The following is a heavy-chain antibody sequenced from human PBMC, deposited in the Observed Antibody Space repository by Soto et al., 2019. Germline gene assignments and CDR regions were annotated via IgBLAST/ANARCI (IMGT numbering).Heavy chain of an antibody. CDR2: ISWNSGSI. D-gene: IGHD1-26*01. CDR1: GFTFDDYA. CDR3: AKGVVGATHYYYGMDV. V-gene: IGHV3-9*01. Sequence: EVQLVESGGGLVQPGRSLRLSCAASGFTFDDYAMHWVRQAPGKGLEWVSGISWNSGSIGYADSVKGRFTISRDNAKNSLYLQMNSLRAEDTALYYCAKGVVGATHYYYGMDVWGQGTTVTVSS. J-gene: IGHJ6*02.